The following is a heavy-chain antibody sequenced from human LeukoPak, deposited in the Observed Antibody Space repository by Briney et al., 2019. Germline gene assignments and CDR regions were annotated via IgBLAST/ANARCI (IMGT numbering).Heavy chain of an antibody. D-gene: IGHD3-3*01. CDR3: ARGRKYYDFWSGYYNFDY. V-gene: IGHV4-34*01. J-gene: IGHJ4*02. CDR1: GGSFSGYY. Sequence: PSETLSLTCAVYGGSFSGYYWSWIRQPPGKGLEWIGEINRSGSTNYNPSLKSRVTISVHTSKNQFSLRLSSVTAADTAVYYCARGRKYYDFWSGYYNFDYWGQGTLVTVSS. CDR2: INRSGST.